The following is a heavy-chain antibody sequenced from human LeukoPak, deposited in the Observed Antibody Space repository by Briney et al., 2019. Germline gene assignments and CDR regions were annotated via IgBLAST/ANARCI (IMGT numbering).Heavy chain of an antibody. J-gene: IGHJ4*02. V-gene: IGHV3-23*01. CDR1: GFTFSTYW. Sequence: PGGSLRLSCAASGFTFSTYWMSWVRQAPGKGLEWVSAISGSGGSTYYADSVKGRFTISRDNSKNTLYLQMNSLRAEDTAVYYCAKGLNRGFDYWGQGTLATVSS. CDR2: ISGSGGST. D-gene: IGHD1-14*01. CDR3: AKGLNRGFDY.